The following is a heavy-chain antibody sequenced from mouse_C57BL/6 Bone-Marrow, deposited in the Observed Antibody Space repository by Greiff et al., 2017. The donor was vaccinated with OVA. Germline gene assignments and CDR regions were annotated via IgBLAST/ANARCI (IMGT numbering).Heavy chain of an antibody. CDR1: GYTFTSYW. J-gene: IGHJ3*01. CDR2: IDPNSGGT. CDR3: ASAYYGNYAGWFAY. V-gene: IGHV1-72*01. Sequence: VQLQQSGAELVKPGASVKLSCKASGYTFTSYWMHWVKQRPGRGLEWIGRIDPNSGGTKYNEKFKSKATLTVDKSSSTAYMQLSSLTSEDSAVYYCASAYYGNYAGWFAYWGQGTLVTVSA. D-gene: IGHD2-10*01.